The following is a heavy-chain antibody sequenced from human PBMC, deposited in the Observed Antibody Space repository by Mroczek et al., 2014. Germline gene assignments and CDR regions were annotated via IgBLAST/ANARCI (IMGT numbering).Heavy chain of an antibody. CDR3: ARASPVYTVTTPLDAFDI. CDR1: GGSISSYY. V-gene: IGHV4-59*01. CDR2: IYYSGST. Sequence: VQLVESGPGLVKPSETLSLTCTVSGGSISSYYWSWIRQPPGKGLEWIGYIYYSGSTNYNPSLKSRVTISVDTSKNQFSLKLSSVTAADTAVYYCARASPVYTVTTPLDAFDIWGQGTMVTVSS. J-gene: IGHJ3*02. D-gene: IGHD4-17*01.